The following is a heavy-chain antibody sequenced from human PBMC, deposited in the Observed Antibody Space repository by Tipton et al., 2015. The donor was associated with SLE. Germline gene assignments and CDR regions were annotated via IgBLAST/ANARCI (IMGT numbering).Heavy chain of an antibody. CDR1: GGSISSHY. V-gene: IGHV4-59*11. Sequence: LRLSCTVSGGSISSHYWSWIRQPPGKGLEWIGYIYYSGSTNYNPSLKSRVTISVDTSKNQFSLKLSSVTAADTAVYYCARVWGNFWSGRGYYYGMDVWGQGTTVTVSS. CDR2: IYYSGST. J-gene: IGHJ6*02. CDR3: ARVWGNFWSGRGYYYGMDV. D-gene: IGHD3-3*01.